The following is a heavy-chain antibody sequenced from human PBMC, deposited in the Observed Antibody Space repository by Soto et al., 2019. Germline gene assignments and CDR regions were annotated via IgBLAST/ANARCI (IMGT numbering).Heavy chain of an antibody. J-gene: IGHJ5*02. CDR3: ARAQEIAAAGTGNWFDP. D-gene: IGHD6-13*01. V-gene: IGHV1-8*01. Sequence: ASVKVSCKASGYTFTSYDINWVRQATGQGLEWMGWMNPNSGNTGYAQKFQGRVTMTRNTSISTAYMELSSLRSEDTAVYYCARAQEIAAAGTGNWFDPWGQGTLVTVSS. CDR2: MNPNSGNT. CDR1: GYTFTSYD.